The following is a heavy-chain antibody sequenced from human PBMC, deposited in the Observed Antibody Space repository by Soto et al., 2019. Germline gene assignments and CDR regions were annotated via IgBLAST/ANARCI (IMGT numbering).Heavy chain of an antibody. J-gene: IGHJ4*01. Sequence: EVQLVESGGGLVQPGGSLRLSCTATEFTFGTYWRHWVRQAPGKGLVWVSRISSDGSSTSYEDSVKGRFTISRDSDKNPRYLHINNLRGEETAVYYFASRVRCYYFEPDYLGQGALVAVSS. CDR2: ISSDGSST. CDR1: EFTFGTYW. V-gene: IGHV3-74*01. D-gene: IGHD3-22*01. CDR3: ASRVRCYYFEPDY.